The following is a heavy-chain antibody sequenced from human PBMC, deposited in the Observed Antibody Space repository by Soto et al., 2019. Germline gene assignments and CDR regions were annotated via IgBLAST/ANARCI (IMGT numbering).Heavy chain of an antibody. V-gene: IGHV3-11*04. CDR2: INTLSTAI. CDR3: TIVRVADSALDH. J-gene: IGHJ4*02. CDR1: GFTFNDYY. Sequence: GGSLRLSCEGSGFTFNDYYMTWIRQAPGKGLEWVAYINTLSTAIYYADSVKGRFTISRDNSKNTLFLHMSNLRAEDTAMYYCTIVRVADSALDHWGQGTLVTVSS. D-gene: IGHD3-10*02.